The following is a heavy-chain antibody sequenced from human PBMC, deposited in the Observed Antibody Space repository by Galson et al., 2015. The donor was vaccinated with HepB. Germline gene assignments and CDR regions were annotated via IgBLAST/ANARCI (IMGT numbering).Heavy chain of an antibody. CDR1: GSTFTDYY. J-gene: IGHJ3*02. CDR3: ATGPPLQAAYYYDSSGLFVI. V-gene: IGHV1-69-2*01. D-gene: IGHD3-22*01. CDR2: VDPEDGET. Sequence: VKVSCKVSGSTFTDYYMHWVQQAPGKGLEWMGLVDPEDGETIYAEKFQGRVTITADTSTDTAYMELSSLRSEDTAVYYCATGPPLQAAYYYDSSGLFVIWGQGTMVTVSS.